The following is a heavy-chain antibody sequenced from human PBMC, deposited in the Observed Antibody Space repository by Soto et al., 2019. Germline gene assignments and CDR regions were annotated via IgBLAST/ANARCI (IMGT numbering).Heavy chain of an antibody. D-gene: IGHD4-17*01. Sequence: GGSLRLSCAASGFTFSSYAMHWVRQAPGKGLEWVAVISYDGSNKYYADSVKGRFTISRDNSKNTLYLQMNSLRAEDTAVYYCARDRGVDYGDYERWVSGMDVWGQGTTVTVSS. CDR2: ISYDGSNK. CDR3: ARDRGVDYGDYERWVSGMDV. J-gene: IGHJ6*02. V-gene: IGHV3-30-3*01. CDR1: GFTFSSYA.